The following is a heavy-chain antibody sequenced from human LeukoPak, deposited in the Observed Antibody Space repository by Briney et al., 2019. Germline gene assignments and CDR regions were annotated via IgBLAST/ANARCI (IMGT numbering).Heavy chain of an antibody. J-gene: IGHJ4*02. CDR1: GGSISSGGYY. CDR2: IYYSGST. D-gene: IGHD3-10*01. Sequence: SQTLSLTCTVSGGSISSGGYYWSWIRQQPGKGLEWIGYIYYSGSTYYNPSLKSRVTISVDTSKNQFSLKLSSVTAADTAVYYCARGRIYGSGRAFDYWGQGTLVTVSS. V-gene: IGHV4-31*03. CDR3: ARGRIYGSGRAFDY.